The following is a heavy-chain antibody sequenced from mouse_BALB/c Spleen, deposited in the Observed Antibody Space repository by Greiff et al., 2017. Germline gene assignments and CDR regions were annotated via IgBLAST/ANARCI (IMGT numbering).Heavy chain of an antibody. J-gene: IGHJ1*01. Sequence: QVQLKESGPGLVQPSQSLSITCTVSGFSLTSYGVHWVRQSPGKGLEWLGVIWSGGSTDYNAAFISRLSISKDNSKSQVFFKMNSLQANDTAIYYCARNQAAYYYGSSYWYFDVWGAGTTVTVSS. D-gene: IGHD1-1*01. CDR1: GFSLTSYG. V-gene: IGHV2-2*02. CDR2: IWSGGST. CDR3: ARNQAAYYYGSSYWYFDV.